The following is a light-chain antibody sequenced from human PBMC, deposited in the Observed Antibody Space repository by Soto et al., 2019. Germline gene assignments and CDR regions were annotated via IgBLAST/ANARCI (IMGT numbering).Light chain of an antibody. CDR2: GAS. J-gene: IGKJ1*01. CDR3: QQYNNWPPRT. V-gene: IGKV3-15*01. CDR1: QSVSSN. Sequence: VMTQSPATLSVSPGERATLSCRASQSVSSNLAWYQQRPGQAPRLLSYGASTRAAGVPARFSGSGSGTEFTLTISSLQSEDFAVYYCQQYNNWPPRTVGQGTKVENK.